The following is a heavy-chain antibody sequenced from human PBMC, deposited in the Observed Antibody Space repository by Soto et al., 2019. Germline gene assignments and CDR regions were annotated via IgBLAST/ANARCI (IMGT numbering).Heavy chain of an antibody. V-gene: IGHV4-38-2*01. CDR1: GYSISSGYY. CDR2: IYHSGST. Sequence: PSETLSLTCAVSGYSISSGYYWGWIRQPPGEGLEWIGSIYHSGSTYYNPSRKSRVTISVDTSKNQFSLKLSSVTAADTAVYYCARVGLRYSSSPNLFDYGGQGTRVTVS. J-gene: IGHJ4*02. D-gene: IGHD6-6*01. CDR3: ARVGLRYSSSPNLFDY.